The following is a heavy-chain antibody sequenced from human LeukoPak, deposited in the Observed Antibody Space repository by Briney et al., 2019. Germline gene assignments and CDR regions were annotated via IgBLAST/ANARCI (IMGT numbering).Heavy chain of an antibody. Sequence: GGSLRLSCAASGCTFSSYAMSWVRQAPGKGLEWVSAISGSGGSTYYADSVKGRFTISRDNSKNTLYLQMNSLRAEDTAVYYCAKDRSDWLLYFDYWGQGTLVTVSS. CDR3: AKDRSDWLLYFDY. V-gene: IGHV3-23*01. J-gene: IGHJ4*02. D-gene: IGHD3-9*01. CDR1: GCTFSSYA. CDR2: ISGSGGST.